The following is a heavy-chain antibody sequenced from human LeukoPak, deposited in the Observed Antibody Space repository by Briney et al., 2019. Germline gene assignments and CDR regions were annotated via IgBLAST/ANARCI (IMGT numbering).Heavy chain of an antibody. Sequence: SETLSLTCTVSGGSISSGSYYWSWIRQPAGTGLEWIGRIYTSGSTNYNPSLKSRVTISVDTSKNQFSLKLSSVTAADTAVYYCARDEIVVVPAATGYYYYGMDVWGQGTTVTVSS. CDR1: GGSISSGSYY. V-gene: IGHV4-61*02. D-gene: IGHD2-2*01. CDR3: ARDEIVVVPAATGYYYYGMDV. J-gene: IGHJ6*02. CDR2: IYTSGST.